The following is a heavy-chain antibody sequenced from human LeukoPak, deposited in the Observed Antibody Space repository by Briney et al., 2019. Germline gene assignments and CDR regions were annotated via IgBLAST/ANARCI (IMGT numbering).Heavy chain of an antibody. V-gene: IGHV3-23*01. CDR1: GFTFSSYA. D-gene: IGHD5-24*01. CDR3: AKGMATFYYYGMDV. CDR2: ISGSGGST. J-gene: IGHJ6*02. Sequence: GGSLRPSCAASGFTFSSYAMSWVRQAPGKGLEWVSAISGSGGSTYYADSVKGRFTISRDNSKNTLYLQMNSLRAEDTAVYYCAKGMATFYYYGMDVWGQGTTVTVSS.